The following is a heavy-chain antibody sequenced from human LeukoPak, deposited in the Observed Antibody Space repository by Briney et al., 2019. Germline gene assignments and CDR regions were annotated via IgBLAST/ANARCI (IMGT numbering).Heavy chain of an antibody. D-gene: IGHD4-11*01. J-gene: IGHJ4*02. Sequence: WGTLRLSCAASGFTFSSYGMSGVRQAPGKGLEWVSAISGSGGSTHYADSVKGRFTISRDNSKSTLYLQMNSLRAEDTAVYYCAKGPLDYIHGTHYFDYWGQGTLVTVSS. CDR2: ISGSGGST. CDR3: AKGPLDYIHGTHYFDY. CDR1: GFTFSSYG. V-gene: IGHV3-23*01.